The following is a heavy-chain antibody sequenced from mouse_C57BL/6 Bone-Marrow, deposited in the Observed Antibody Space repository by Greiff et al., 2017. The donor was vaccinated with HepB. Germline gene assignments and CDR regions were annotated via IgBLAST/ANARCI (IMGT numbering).Heavy chain of an antibody. CDR2: ISSGSSTI. CDR3: ARRDYYYWYFDV. CDR1: GFTFSDYG. J-gene: IGHJ1*03. D-gene: IGHD1-1*01. V-gene: IGHV5-17*01. Sequence: DVMLVESGGGLVKPGGSLKLSCAASGFTFSDYGMHWVRQAPEKGLEWVAYISSGSSTIYYADTVKGRFTISRDNAKNTLFLQMTSLRSEDTAMYYCARRDYYYWYFDVWGTGTTVTVSS.